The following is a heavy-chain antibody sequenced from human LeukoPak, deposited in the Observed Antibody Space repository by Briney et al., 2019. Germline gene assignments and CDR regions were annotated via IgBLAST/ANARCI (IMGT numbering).Heavy chain of an antibody. CDR3: ARGGGGNIYGRFAS. J-gene: IGHJ4*02. CDR2: IYYSGST. D-gene: IGHD5-18*01. CDR1: GGSISSYY. Sequence: PSETLSLTCTVSGGSISSYYWSWIRQPPGKGLEWIGYIYYSGSTNYNPSLKSRVTISVDTSKNQFSLKLSSVTAADTAVYYCARGGGGNIYGRFASGAQEALAPVSS. V-gene: IGHV4-59*01.